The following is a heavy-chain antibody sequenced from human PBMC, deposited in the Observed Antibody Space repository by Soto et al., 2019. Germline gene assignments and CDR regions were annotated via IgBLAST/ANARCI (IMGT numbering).Heavy chain of an antibody. D-gene: IGHD2-15*01. V-gene: IGHV1-69*06. CDR1: GGTFSSYA. CDR3: ASPMSPRYCSGGSCGPIVYYYYGMDV. J-gene: IGHJ6*02. CDR2: IIPIFGTA. Sequence: QVQLVQSGAEVKKPGSSVKVSCKASGGTFSSYAISWVRQAPGQGLEWMGGIIPIFGTANYAQKFQGRVTITADKSTSTAYMELSSLRSEDTAVYYCASPMSPRYCSGGSCGPIVYYYYGMDVWGQGTTVTVSS.